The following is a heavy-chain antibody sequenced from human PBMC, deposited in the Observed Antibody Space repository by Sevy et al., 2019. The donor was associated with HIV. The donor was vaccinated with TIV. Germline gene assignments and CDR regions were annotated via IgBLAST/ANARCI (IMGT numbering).Heavy chain of an antibody. J-gene: IGHJ4*02. CDR2: TYYRSKWYN. D-gene: IGHD3-10*01. CDR1: GDSVSSNSAA. Sequence: SQTLSLTCAISGDSVSSNSAAWNWIRQSPSRGLEWLGRTYYRSKWYNDYAVSVKSRITINPDTSKNQFPLQLNSVTPEDTAVYYCARVKRYYGSGSNPYYFDYWGQGTLVTVSS. V-gene: IGHV6-1*01. CDR3: ARVKRYYGSGSNPYYFDY.